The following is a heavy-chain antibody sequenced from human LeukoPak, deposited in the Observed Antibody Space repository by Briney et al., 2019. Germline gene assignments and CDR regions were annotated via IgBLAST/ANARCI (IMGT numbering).Heavy chain of an antibody. CDR2: IYYSGST. CDR1: GGSISSSSYY. D-gene: IGHD3-9*01. CDR3: ARLRYFDWLPPYYFDY. V-gene: IGHV4-39*01. J-gene: IGHJ4*02. Sequence: SETLSLTCTVSGGSISSSSYYWGWIRQPPGKGLEWIGSIYYSGSTYYNPSLKSRVTISVDTSKNQFSLKLSSVTAADTAVYYCARLRYFDWLPPYYFDYWGQGTLVTVSS.